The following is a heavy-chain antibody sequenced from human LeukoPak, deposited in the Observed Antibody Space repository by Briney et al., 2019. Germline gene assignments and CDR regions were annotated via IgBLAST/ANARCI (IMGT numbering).Heavy chain of an antibody. CDR3: ARELDAFDI. J-gene: IGHJ3*02. CDR1: GYSFTSYY. CDR2: INPNSGGT. Sequence: ASVKVSCKTSGYSFTSYYMHWVRQAPGQGLEWMGRINPNSGGTNYAQKFQGRVTMTRDTSISTAYMELSRLRSDDTAVYYCARELDAFDIWGQGTMVTVSS. V-gene: IGHV1-2*06.